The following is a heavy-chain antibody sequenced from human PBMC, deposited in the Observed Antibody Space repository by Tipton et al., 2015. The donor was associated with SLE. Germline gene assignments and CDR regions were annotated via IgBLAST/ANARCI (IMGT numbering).Heavy chain of an antibody. CDR3: ARSDRGNYRLDY. D-gene: IGHD1-7*01. J-gene: IGHJ4*02. CDR2: ISHDGSNR. Sequence: RSLRLSCAASGFTFSNYAMHWVRQAPGKGLEWVAVISHDGSNRYYADSVNGRFTISRDNAKNTLYLQMNSLRAEDTAVYYCARSDRGNYRLDYWGQGTLVTVSS. V-gene: IGHV3-30*04. CDR1: GFTFSNYA.